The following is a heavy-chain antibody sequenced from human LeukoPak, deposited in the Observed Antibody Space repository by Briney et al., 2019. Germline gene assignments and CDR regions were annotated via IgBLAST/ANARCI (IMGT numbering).Heavy chain of an antibody. D-gene: IGHD3-10*01. CDR2: ISYDGNSK. V-gene: IGHV3-30*18. CDR3: AKDWVVRGVISY. Sequence: GGSLRLSCAASGFTFSSYVMHWVRQAPGKGLEWVAGISYDGNSKYYAESVKGRFTISRDNSKNTLYLQMNSLRDEDTAVYYCAKDWVVRGVISYWGQGTLVTVSS. CDR1: GFTFSSYV. J-gene: IGHJ4*02.